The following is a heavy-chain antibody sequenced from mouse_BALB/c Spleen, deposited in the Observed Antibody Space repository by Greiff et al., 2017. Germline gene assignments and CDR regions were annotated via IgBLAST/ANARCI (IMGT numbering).Heavy chain of an antibody. Sequence: EVKLVESGGGLVQPGGSLRLSCATSGFTFTDYYMSWVRQPPGKALEWLGFIRNKANGYTTEYSTSVKGRFTISSDNSQSILYLQMNTLRAEVSATYCCARENLGFAYWGQGTLVTVSA. CDR1: GFTFTDYY. CDR3: ARENLGFAY. J-gene: IGHJ3*01. CDR2: IRNKANGYTT. V-gene: IGHV7-3*02.